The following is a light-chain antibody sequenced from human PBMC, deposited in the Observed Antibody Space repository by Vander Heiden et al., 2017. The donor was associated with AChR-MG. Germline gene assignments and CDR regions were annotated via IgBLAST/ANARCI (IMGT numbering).Light chain of an antibody. J-gene: IGKJ5*01. Sequence: EIVLTQSPGTLSLSPGERATLSCRASQSVSSSYLAWYQQKPGQAPRLLIYGASSRATGIPDRFSGSGSGTDFTLTISRLEPEDFAVYYCQQYVFAITFGQGTRLEIK. V-gene: IGKV3-20*01. CDR2: GAS. CDR3: QQYVFAIT. CDR1: QSVSSSY.